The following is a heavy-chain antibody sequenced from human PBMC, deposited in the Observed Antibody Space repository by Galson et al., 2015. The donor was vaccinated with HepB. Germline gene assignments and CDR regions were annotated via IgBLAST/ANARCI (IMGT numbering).Heavy chain of an antibody. Sequence: LSLTCTVSGGSINSRHYYWGWIRQPPGKGLEWIGSVYYSGSTYSNPSLESRFTMYVDRSKNQFSLKVTSVTAADTAIYYCARHPTGLTYNWFDPWGQGALVTVSS. J-gene: IGHJ5*02. CDR3: ARHPTGLTYNWFDP. CDR2: VYYSGST. V-gene: IGHV4-39*01. D-gene: IGHD1-14*01. CDR1: GGSINSRHYY.